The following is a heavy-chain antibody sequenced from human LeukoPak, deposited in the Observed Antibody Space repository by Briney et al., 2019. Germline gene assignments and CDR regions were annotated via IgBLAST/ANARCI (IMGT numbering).Heavy chain of an antibody. Sequence: GGSLRLSCAASGFTFSSYAMHWVRQAPGKGLEWVAVIPYDGSNKYYADSVKGRFTISRDNSKNTLYLQKNSLRADDTAIYYCAKSMTLQWRGFFDLWGRGTHVTVSS. D-gene: IGHD6-19*01. J-gene: IGHJ2*01. CDR1: GFTFSSYA. CDR3: AKSMTLQWRGFFDL. CDR2: IPYDGSNK. V-gene: IGHV3-30-3*02.